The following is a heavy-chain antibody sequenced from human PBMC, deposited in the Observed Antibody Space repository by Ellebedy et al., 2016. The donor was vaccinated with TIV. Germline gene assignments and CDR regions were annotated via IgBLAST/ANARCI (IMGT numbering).Heavy chain of an antibody. CDR2: ISNDGSNK. V-gene: IGHV3-30-3*01. J-gene: IGHJ4*02. Sequence: GGSLRLXCATSGFTFSTYAMHWVRQAPGKGLEWVALISNDGSNKYYADSVRGRSTISRDNSKNTLYLQMNSLRTEDTAVYYCAKDVHYYDSSGPTIGYWGQGTLVTVSS. CDR3: AKDVHYYDSSGPTIGY. CDR1: GFTFSTYA. D-gene: IGHD3-22*01.